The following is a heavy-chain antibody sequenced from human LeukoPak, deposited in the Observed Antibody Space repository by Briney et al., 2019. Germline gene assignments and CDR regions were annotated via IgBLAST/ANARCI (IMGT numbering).Heavy chain of an antibody. Sequence: GGSLRLSCAASGFTFNSYAMSWVRQAPGKGLEWVSAISGSGGSTYYADSVKGRFTISRDNSKNTLYLQMNSLRAEDTAVYYCAKEWLLSYYYYMDVWGKGTTVTVSS. CDR1: GFTFNSYA. J-gene: IGHJ6*03. D-gene: IGHD2-15*01. V-gene: IGHV3-23*01. CDR2: ISGSGGST. CDR3: AKEWLLSYYYYMDV.